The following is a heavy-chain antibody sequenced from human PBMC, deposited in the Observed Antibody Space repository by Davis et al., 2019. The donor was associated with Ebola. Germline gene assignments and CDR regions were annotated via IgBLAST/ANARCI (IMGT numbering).Heavy chain of an antibody. CDR1: GFTFSNAW. CDR3: STDPGIVIMFGGVIKYYGMDV. J-gene: IGHJ6*02. D-gene: IGHD3-16*02. CDR2: IKSKTDGETT. Sequence: PGGSLRLSCAASGFTFSNAWMSWVRQAPGKGLEWVGRIKSKTDGETTDYAAPVKGRFTISRDDSKKTLYLQMNSLKNEDTAVYYCSTDPGIVIMFGGVIKYYGMDVWGQGTTVSVSS. V-gene: IGHV3-15*01.